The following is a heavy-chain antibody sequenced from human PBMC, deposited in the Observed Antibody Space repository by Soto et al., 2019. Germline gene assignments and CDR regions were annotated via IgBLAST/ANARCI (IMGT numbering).Heavy chain of an antibody. CDR2: IYSKERKI. D-gene: IGHD5-12*01. CDR1: GYIFNNYG. CDR3: ARDIAYDIDY. Sequence: QVQLVQSGAEVQKPGASVKVSCKASGYIFNNYGISWVRQAPGQGLEWMGWIYSKERKINFAQKFQGRVTMTTDTSTSTAYIELRSLRFDDSAVYFCARDIAYDIDYWGQGTLVTVSS. J-gene: IGHJ4*02. V-gene: IGHV1-18*01.